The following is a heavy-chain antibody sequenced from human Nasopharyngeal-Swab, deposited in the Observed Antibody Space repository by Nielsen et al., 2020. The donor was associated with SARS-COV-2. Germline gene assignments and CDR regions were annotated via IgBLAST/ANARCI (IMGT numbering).Heavy chain of an antibody. V-gene: IGHV1-2*04. CDR3: ARDLVYSYYYHGMDV. J-gene: IGHJ6*02. D-gene: IGHD2-15*01. Sequence: ASVKVSCKASGYTFTGYYMHWVRQAPGQGLEWMGWINPNSGGTNYAQKFQGWVTMTRDTSISTAYMELSRLRSDDTAVYYCARDLVYSYYYHGMDVWGQGTTVTVSS. CDR1: GYTFTGYY. CDR2: INPNSGGT.